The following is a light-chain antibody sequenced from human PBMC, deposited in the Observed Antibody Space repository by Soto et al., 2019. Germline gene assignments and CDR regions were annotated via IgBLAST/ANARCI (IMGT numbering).Light chain of an antibody. Sequence: EIVMTQSPATLSVSPGERATLSCRASQSVSSNLAWYQQKPGQAPRLLIYGASTRATGIPARFSGSGSGTEFTRTISSLQSEDCAVYYCQQYNNWPPLTFGGGTKGEIK. V-gene: IGKV3-15*01. CDR2: GAS. CDR3: QQYNNWPPLT. J-gene: IGKJ4*01. CDR1: QSVSSN.